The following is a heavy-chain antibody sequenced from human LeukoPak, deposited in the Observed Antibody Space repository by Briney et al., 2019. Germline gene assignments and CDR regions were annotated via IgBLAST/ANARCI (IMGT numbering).Heavy chain of an antibody. J-gene: IGHJ5*02. D-gene: IGHD5-18*01. Sequence: SQTLSLTCTVSGGSISSGDYYWSWIRQPPGKGLEWIGYIYYSGSTYYNPSLKSRVTISVDTSKNQFSLKLSSVTAADTAVYYCARAPIQLWFNWFGPWGQGTLVTVSS. V-gene: IGHV4-30-4*01. CDR2: IYYSGST. CDR1: GGSISSGDYY. CDR3: ARAPIQLWFNWFGP.